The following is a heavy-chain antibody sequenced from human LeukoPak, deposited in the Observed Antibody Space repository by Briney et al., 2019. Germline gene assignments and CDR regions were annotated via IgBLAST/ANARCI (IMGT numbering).Heavy chain of an antibody. CDR2: IYYSGHT. CDR1: GGSISSGSYY. V-gene: IGHV4-61*10. D-gene: IGHD5-24*01. J-gene: IGHJ4*02. Sequence: SQTLSLTCTVSGGSISSGSYYWSWIRQPAGKGLEWIGYIYYSGHTNYNPSLNSRVAISIGTSKNQFSLKLNSLTAADTAVYYCARATWNGYMFDYWGQGSLVTVTS. CDR3: ARATWNGYMFDY.